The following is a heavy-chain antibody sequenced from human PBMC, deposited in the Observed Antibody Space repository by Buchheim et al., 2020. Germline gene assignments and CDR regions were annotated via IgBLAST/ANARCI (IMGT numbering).Heavy chain of an antibody. V-gene: IGHV4-31*03. Sequence: QVQLQESGPGLVKPSQTLSLTCTVSGGSISSGGYYWSWIRQHPGKGLEWIGYIYFSGSTYYNPSLKCRGTISVDTSKNQFSLKMSSVTAADTAVYYCARDGAYCGGDCYSPPSYWGQGTL. CDR2: IYFSGST. J-gene: IGHJ4*02. D-gene: IGHD2-21*02. CDR1: GGSISSGGYY. CDR3: ARDGAYCGGDCYSPPSY.